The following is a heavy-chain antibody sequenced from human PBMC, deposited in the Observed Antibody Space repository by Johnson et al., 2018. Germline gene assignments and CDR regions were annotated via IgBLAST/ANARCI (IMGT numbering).Heavy chain of an antibody. D-gene: IGHD2-15*01. V-gene: IGHV3-23*04. CDR3: IYCSGPKGSDTCDS. CDR1: GFTFSSRD. Sequence: VQLVESGGDLVQRGGSLRLSCAASGFTFSSRDMSWVRQGPGKGLEWVSTISGSGRGAYYADSVKGRFTISRENSQNMLFLQMNSLREDDTGVYYCIYCSGPKGSDTCDSWGQGTVVTVSS. J-gene: IGHJ3*02. CDR2: ISGSGRGA.